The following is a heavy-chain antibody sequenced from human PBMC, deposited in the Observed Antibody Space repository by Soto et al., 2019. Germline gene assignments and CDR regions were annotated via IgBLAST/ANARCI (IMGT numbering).Heavy chain of an antibody. Sequence: GASVKVSCKASGYTFTGYYMHWVRQAPGQGLEWMGWFSPNSGNTNYAQKVQGRVTMTRDTSTTTAYMELRRLRSDDTAMYYCARDLGGGEDIWGQGTMVTVSS. J-gene: IGHJ3*02. D-gene: IGHD3-16*01. CDR1: GYTFTGYY. CDR2: FSPNSGNT. V-gene: IGHV1-2*02. CDR3: ARDLGGGEDI.